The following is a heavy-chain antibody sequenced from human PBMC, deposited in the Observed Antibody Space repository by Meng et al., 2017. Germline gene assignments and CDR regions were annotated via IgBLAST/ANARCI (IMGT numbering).Heavy chain of an antibody. CDR2: ISYDGSNK. CDR1: GFTLSNYA. D-gene: IGHD3-10*01. V-gene: IGHV3-30*04. Sequence: GESLKISCAASGFTLSNYAMHWVRQAPGKGLEWVAVISYDGSNKYYADSVKGRFTISRDNSKNTLYLQMSSLRAEDTAVYYCARDVGSESYSKYSGMDVWGQGTTVTVSS. CDR3: ARDVGSESYSKYSGMDV. J-gene: IGHJ6*02.